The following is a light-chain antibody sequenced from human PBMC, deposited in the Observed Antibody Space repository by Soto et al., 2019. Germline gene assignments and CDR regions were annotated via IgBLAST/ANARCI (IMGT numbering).Light chain of an antibody. V-gene: IGLV3-1*01. CDR3: QAWDSSAEDVV. J-gene: IGLJ2*01. CDR1: KLGNKY. Sequence: SYELTQPPSVSVSPGQTASIACSGEKLGNKYACWYQQKPGQSPVLVIYQASNPPSAIPERFSGSNAGNTATLTIRGTQAMDEAEYYCQAWDSSAEDVVFGGGIQVTVL. CDR2: QAS.